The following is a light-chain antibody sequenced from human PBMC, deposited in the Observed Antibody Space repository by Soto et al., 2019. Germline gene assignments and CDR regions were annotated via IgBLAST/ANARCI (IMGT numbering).Light chain of an antibody. CDR3: SYSTSKSSLV. CDR2: EVR. J-gene: IGLJ2*01. CDR1: MRDVGAYNL. V-gene: IGLV2-14*01. Sequence: QSALTQPASVSGSPGQSITISCAGTMRDVGAYNLVSWYQQHPGRAPQLIIYEVRNRPSGISCRFSGSKSGNTASLTISGLPAEDDADYYCSYSTSKSSLVFGGGTKLTVL.